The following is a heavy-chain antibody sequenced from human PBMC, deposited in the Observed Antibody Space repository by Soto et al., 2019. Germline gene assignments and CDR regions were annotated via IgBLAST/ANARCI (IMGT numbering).Heavy chain of an antibody. CDR1: VFTVSDYY. V-gene: IGHV3-11*01. Sequence: WGSLRLSCAASVFTVSDYYMSWIRQAPGKGLEWVSYIGTRTSIVYYADSVKGRFTVSRDDAKNSLDLQMNSLRAEDTAVYYCARGARWLQFDNDYWGQGTLVTVSS. D-gene: IGHD5-12*01. J-gene: IGHJ4*02. CDR3: ARGARWLQFDNDY. CDR2: IGTRTSIV.